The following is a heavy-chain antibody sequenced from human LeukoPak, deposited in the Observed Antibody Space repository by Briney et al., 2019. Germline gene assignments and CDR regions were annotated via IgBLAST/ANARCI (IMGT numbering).Heavy chain of an antibody. D-gene: IGHD2-21*01. V-gene: IGHV4-39*01. CDR3: ARPSYYGGSAR. Sequence: SETLSLTCTVSGGSISSSSYYWGWIRQPPGKGLEWIGSIYYSGSTYYNPSLKSRVTISVDTSKNQFTLKMRSVTAADTAVYYCARPSYYGGSARWGRGSLVTVSS. CDR1: GGSISSSSYY. J-gene: IGHJ4*02. CDR2: IYYSGST.